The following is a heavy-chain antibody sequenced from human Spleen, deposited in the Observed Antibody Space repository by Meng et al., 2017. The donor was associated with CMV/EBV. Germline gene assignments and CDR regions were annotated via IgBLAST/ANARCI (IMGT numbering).Heavy chain of an antibody. Sequence: GESLKISCAASGFTFSSYAMHWVRQAPGKGLEWVAVISYDGINKYYADSVKGRFTISRDNSKNTLYLQMNSLRAEDTAVYYCARDSYGAIDYWGQGTLVTVSS. J-gene: IGHJ4*02. D-gene: IGHD4-17*01. CDR2: ISYDGINK. CDR1: GFTFSSYA. CDR3: ARDSYGAIDY. V-gene: IGHV3-30-3*01.